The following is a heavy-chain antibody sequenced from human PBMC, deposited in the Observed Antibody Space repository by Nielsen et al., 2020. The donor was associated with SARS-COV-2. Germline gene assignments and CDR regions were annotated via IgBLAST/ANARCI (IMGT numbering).Heavy chain of an antibody. CDR3: ARDGEPWGYSYTDY. J-gene: IGHJ4*02. D-gene: IGHD5-18*01. Sequence: ASVKVSCKASGYTSTSYAMNWVRQAPGQGLEWMGWINTNTGNPTYAQGFTGRFVFSLDTSVSTAYLQISSLKAEDTAVYYCARDGEPWGYSYTDYWGQGTLVTVSS. CDR1: GYTSTSYA. CDR2: INTNTGNP. V-gene: IGHV7-4-1*02.